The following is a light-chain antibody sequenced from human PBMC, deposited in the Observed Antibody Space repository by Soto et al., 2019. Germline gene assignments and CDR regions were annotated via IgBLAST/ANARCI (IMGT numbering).Light chain of an antibody. CDR2: DVS. CDR3: CSYAGYYTV. CDR1: SNDVGGNNS. Sequence: QSVLTQPRSVSGSPGQSVTISCTGTSNDVGGNNSVSWYQQRPGTAPKLMIYDVSKWPSGVPGRFSGSKSGNTASLTISGLQAEDEADYYCCSYAGYYTVFGGGTKLTVL. J-gene: IGLJ3*02. V-gene: IGLV2-11*01.